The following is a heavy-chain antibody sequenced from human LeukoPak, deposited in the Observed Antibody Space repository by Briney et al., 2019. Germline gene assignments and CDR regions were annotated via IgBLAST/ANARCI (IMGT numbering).Heavy chain of an antibody. V-gene: IGHV4-34*01. J-gene: IGHJ4*02. CDR2: INHSGST. Sequence: SETLSLTCAVYGGSFSGYYWSWIRQPPGKGLEWIGEINHSGSTNYNPSLKSRVTISVDTSKNQFSLKLSSVTAADTAVYYCARGQENGSGSPTGYWGQGTLVTVSS. D-gene: IGHD3-10*01. CDR3: ARGQENGSGSPTGY. CDR1: GGSFSGYY.